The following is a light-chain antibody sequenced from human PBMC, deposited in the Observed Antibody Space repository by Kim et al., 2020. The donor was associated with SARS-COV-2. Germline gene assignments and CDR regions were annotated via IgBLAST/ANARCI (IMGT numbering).Light chain of an antibody. V-gene: IGLV3-19*01. CDR1: SLRNYY. CDR2: GKN. CDR3: ISRVSSGNHYV. Sequence: SSELTQDPAVSVALGQTIRITCQGDSLRNYYASWYQQKPGQAPVLVIYGKNNRPSGLPDRFSGSISGTPASLAITGAQAAGEADYFCISRVSSGNHYVF. J-gene: IGLJ1*01.